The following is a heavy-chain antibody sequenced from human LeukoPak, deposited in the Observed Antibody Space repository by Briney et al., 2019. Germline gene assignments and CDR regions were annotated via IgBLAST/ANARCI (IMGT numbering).Heavy chain of an antibody. CDR3: ARQRYCTNGVCRYFDY. J-gene: IGHJ4*02. CDR1: GYSFTSYW. CDR2: IYPGDSDT. D-gene: IGHD2-8*01. Sequence: GESLKISCKGSGYSFTSYWTGWVRQMPGKGLEWMGIIYPGDSDTRYSPSFQGQVTISADKSISTAYLQWSSLKASDTAMYYCARQRYCTNGVCRYFDYWGQGTLVTVSS. V-gene: IGHV5-51*01.